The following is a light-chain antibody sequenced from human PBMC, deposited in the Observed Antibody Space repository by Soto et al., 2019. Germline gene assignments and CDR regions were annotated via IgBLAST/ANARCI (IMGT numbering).Light chain of an antibody. CDR3: LQRREFPIT. V-gene: IGKV2-40*01. Sequence: DFVMTQTPLCLPVSNAEPASISCNPIHSLLDSADGNTYLDWYVQKPGQSPQLLIHTLSSRASGVPDRFSGIGSRTDFTLKISRVEAEDVGVYYCLQRREFPITFGKGTRLEIK. CDR1: HSLLDSADGNTY. J-gene: IGKJ5*01. CDR2: TLS.